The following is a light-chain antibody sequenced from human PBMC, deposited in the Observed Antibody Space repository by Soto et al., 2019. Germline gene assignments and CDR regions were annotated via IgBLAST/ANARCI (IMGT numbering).Light chain of an antibody. Sequence: EVVLTQSPGTLSLSPGERATLSCRASQSVSNNYLAWYQQKPGQAPRLLIYGASNRATGIPDRFSGSGSGTDFTLTISRLEPEDFAVYYCQQYDKSSWTFGQGTKVDI. CDR1: QSVSNNY. J-gene: IGKJ1*01. CDR3: QQYDKSSWT. CDR2: GAS. V-gene: IGKV3-20*01.